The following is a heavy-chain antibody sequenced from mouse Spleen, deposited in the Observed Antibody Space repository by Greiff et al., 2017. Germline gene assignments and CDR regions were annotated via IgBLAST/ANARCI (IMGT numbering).Heavy chain of an antibody. CDR2: ISGGGGNT. V-gene: IGHV5-9*01. J-gene: IGHJ3*01. CDR3: ARRDYYGSSYGFAY. D-gene: IGHD1-1*01. CDR1: GFTFSSYT. Sequence: EVKLVASGGGLVKPGGSLKLSCAASGFTFSSYTMSWVSQTPEKRLEWVATISGGGGNTYYPDSVKGRFTISRDNAKNTLYLQMSSLRSEDTALYYCARRDYYGSSYGFAYWGQGTLVTVSA.